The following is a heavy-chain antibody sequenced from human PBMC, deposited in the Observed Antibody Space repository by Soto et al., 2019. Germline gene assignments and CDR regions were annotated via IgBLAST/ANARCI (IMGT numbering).Heavy chain of an antibody. J-gene: IGHJ5*02. CDR3: ARFTYKSGFNWFDP. Sequence: SETLSLTXTVSGASINSDYWSWIRQSPGKGLEWIGYIYHMGGTDYNPSLKSRVTISIDKSKNQFSLNLRSVTAADTAVYFCARFTYKSGFNWFDPWGQGTQVTVSS. CDR1: GASINSDY. D-gene: IGHD5-12*01. CDR2: IYHMGGT. V-gene: IGHV4-59*03.